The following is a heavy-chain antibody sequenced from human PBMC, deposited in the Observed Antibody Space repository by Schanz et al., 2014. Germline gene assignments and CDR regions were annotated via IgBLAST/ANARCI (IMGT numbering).Heavy chain of an antibody. CDR2: MSWNAGSL. D-gene: IGHD3-10*01. Sequence: EVRLVESGGGLVQPGGSLRLSCVASGFNFYTSAMTWVRQAPGKGLEWVSGMSWNAGSLGYGDSVKGRFTISRDNAKNSLYLQMNSLRAEDTALYYCAVLGGFGELPLDYRGQGTLVTVSS. CDR1: GFNFYTSA. J-gene: IGHJ4*02. V-gene: IGHV3-9*01. CDR3: AVLGGFGELPLDY.